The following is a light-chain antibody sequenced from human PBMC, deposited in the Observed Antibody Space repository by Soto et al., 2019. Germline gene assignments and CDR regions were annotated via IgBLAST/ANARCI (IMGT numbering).Light chain of an antibody. CDR1: QSISDW. CDR2: DAS. V-gene: IGKV1-5*01. Sequence: DIQMTQSPSTLSSSVGDRVTITCRASQSISDWLAWFQLKPGKDPKLLIYDASSLESGVPSRFSGSGSGTEFTLTISSLQPDDLATYYCQQYNHYSTFGQGTKV. J-gene: IGKJ1*01. CDR3: QQYNHYST.